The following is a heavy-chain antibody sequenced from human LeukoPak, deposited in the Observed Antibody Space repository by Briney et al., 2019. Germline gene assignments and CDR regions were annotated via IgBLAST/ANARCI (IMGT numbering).Heavy chain of an antibody. CDR2: IRYDGSKK. J-gene: IGHJ1*01. V-gene: IGHV3-30*02. Sequence: GGSLRLSCTGSGFIFSNYGMHWVRQAPAKGLEWVAFIRYDGSKKYYADSVKGRFTISRDNSKNTLFLQMNSLRAEDTAVYYCATDDYGGNSGFQHWGQGTLVTVSS. CDR1: GFIFSNYG. CDR3: ATDDYGGNSGFQH. D-gene: IGHD4-23*01.